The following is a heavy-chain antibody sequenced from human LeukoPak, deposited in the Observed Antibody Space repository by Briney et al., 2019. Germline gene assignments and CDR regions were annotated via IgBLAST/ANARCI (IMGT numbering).Heavy chain of an antibody. CDR3: ANPIAVAGDAFDI. J-gene: IGHJ3*02. Sequence: ASVKVSCKASGYTFTSHVINWVRQAPGQGLEWMGIINPSGGSTSYAQKFQGRVTMTRDMSTSTVYMELSSLRSEDTAVYYCANPIAVAGDAFDIWGQGTMVTVSS. V-gene: IGHV1-46*01. CDR2: INPSGGST. CDR1: GYTFTSHV. D-gene: IGHD6-19*01.